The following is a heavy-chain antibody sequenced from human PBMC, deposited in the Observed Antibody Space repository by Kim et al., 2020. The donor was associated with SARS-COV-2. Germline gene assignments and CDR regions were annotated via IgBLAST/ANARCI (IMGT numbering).Heavy chain of an antibody. J-gene: IGHJ4*02. CDR3: ARDPLEMATIHEEYYFDY. CDR2: INPSGGST. CDR1: GYTFTSYY. Sequence: ASVKVSCKASGYTFTSYYMHWVRQAPGQGLEWMGIINPSGGSTSYAQKFQGRVTMTRDTSTSTDYMELSSLRSEDTAVYYCARDPLEMATIHEEYYFDYWGQGTLVTVSS. D-gene: IGHD5-12*01. V-gene: IGHV1-46*01.